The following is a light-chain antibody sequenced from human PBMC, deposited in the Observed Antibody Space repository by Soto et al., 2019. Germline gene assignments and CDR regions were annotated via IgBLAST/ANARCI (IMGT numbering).Light chain of an antibody. J-gene: IGKJ1*01. Sequence: DIQMTQSPSTLSASVGDRVTITCRASQSINSWLAWYQQRPGKAPKLLIYKASTLERGAPSRFSGSESGTEFPLTISSLQPDDFATYYCQQYNLYPWTFGQGTEVEIK. CDR1: QSINSW. CDR3: QQYNLYPWT. CDR2: KAS. V-gene: IGKV1-5*03.